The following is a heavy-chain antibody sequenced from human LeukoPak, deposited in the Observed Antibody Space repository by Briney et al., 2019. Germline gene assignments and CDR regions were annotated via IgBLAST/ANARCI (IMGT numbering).Heavy chain of an antibody. J-gene: IGHJ3*02. V-gene: IGHV1-18*01. CDR1: GYTFTSYG. D-gene: IGHD3-3*01. CDR3: ASLLRPGITYDAFDI. CDR2: ISAYNGNT. Sequence: EASVKVSCKASGYTFTSYGISWVRQAPGQGLEWMGWISAYNGNTNYAQKFQGRVTITADESTSTAYMELSSLRSEDTAVYYCASLLRPGITYDAFDIWGQGTMVTVSS.